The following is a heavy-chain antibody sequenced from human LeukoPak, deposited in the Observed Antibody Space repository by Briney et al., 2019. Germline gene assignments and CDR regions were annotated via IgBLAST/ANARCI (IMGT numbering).Heavy chain of an antibody. CDR1: GGSFSGYY. D-gene: IGHD2-2*01. CDR3: ARGYCSSTSCYQDAFDI. V-gene: IGHV4-34*01. J-gene: IGHJ3*02. CDR2: INRSGST. Sequence: SETLSLTCAVYGGSFSGYYWSWIRQPPGKGLEWIGEINRSGSTNYNPSLKSRVTISVDTSKNQFSLKLSSVTAADTAVYYCARGYCSSTSCYQDAFDIWGQGTMVTVSS.